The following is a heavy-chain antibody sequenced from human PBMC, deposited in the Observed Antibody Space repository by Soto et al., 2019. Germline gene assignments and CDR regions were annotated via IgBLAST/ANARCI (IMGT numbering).Heavy chain of an antibody. CDR3: ARMGDFWSGPGELDP. CDR1: GGSISSSSYY. J-gene: IGHJ5*02. V-gene: IGHV4-39*01. Sequence: SETLSLTCTVSGGSISSSSYYWAWIRQSPGKGLEWIGSVYYNGFTYYNPSLKSRVTISVDTSKNQFSLKLTSVTAADTAVYYCARMGDFWSGPGELDPWGQGTLVTVS. D-gene: IGHD3-3*01. CDR2: VYYNGFT.